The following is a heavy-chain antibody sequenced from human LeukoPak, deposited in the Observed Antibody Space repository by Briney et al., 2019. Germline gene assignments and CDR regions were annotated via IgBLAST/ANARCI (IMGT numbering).Heavy chain of an antibody. J-gene: IGHJ3*02. CDR2: ISSSSSYI. D-gene: IGHD6-19*01. V-gene: IGHV3-21*01. CDR1: GFSLSSYS. CDR3: ARVFGDRGSSGWYGHDAFDI. Sequence: GGSLRLSCAASGFSLSSYSMNWVRQAPGKGLEWVSSISSSSSYIYYADSVKGRFTISRDNAKNSLYLQMNSLRAEDTAVYYCARVFGDRGSSGWYGHDAFDIWGQGTMVTVSS.